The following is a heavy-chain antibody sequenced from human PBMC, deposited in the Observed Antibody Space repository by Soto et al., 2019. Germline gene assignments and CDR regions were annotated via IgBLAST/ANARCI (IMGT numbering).Heavy chain of an antibody. V-gene: IGHV1-18*04. J-gene: IGHJ6*02. CDR3: ARDIAVTNPHYYYYYGMDV. CDR2: ISAYNGNT. Sequence: ASVKVSCKASGYTFTSYGISWARHAPGQGXEWMGWISAYNGNTNYAQKLQGRVTMTTDTSTSTAYMELRSLRSDDTAVYYCARDIAVTNPHYYYYYGMDVWGQGTTVTVSS. D-gene: IGHD4-4*01. CDR1: GYTFTSYG.